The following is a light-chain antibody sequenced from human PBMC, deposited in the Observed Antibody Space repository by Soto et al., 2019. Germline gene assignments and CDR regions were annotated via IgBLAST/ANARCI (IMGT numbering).Light chain of an antibody. CDR3: QSYDSSGVV. CDR2: GNS. Sequence: QLVLTQPPSVSGAPGQRVTISCTGSSSNIGAGYDVHWYQQLPGTAPKLLIYGNSNRPSGVPDRFSGSKSGTSASLVITGLQAEDEADYYCQSYDSSGVVFGGGTKLTVL. V-gene: IGLV1-40*01. CDR1: SSNIGAGYD. J-gene: IGLJ2*01.